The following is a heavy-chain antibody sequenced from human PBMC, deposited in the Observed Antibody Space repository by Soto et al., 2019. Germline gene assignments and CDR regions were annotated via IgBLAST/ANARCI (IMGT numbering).Heavy chain of an antibody. CDR2: IYPGDSDT. J-gene: IGHJ6*02. V-gene: IGHV5-51*01. Sequence: GESLKISCNGSGYSFTSYWIGWVRQMPGKGLEWMGIIYPGDSDTRYSPSFQGQVTISADKSISTAYLQWSSLKASDTAMYYCARQGTNYYDSSGYYYYYGMDVWGQGTTVTVSS. D-gene: IGHD3-22*01. CDR3: ARQGTNYYDSSGYYYYYGMDV. CDR1: GYSFTSYW.